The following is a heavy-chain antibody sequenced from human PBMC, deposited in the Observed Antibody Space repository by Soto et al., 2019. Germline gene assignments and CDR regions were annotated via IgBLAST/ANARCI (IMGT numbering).Heavy chain of an antibody. CDR2: ISYDGSNK. Sequence: GGSLRLSCAASGFTFSSYGMHWVRQAPGKGLEWVAVISYDGSNKYYADSVKGRFTISRDNSKNTLYLQMNSLRAEDTAVYYCAKGSPRGAARSPPFDYWGQGTLVTVSS. CDR1: GFTFSSYG. D-gene: IGHD6-6*01. CDR3: AKGSPRGAARSPPFDY. J-gene: IGHJ4*02. V-gene: IGHV3-30*18.